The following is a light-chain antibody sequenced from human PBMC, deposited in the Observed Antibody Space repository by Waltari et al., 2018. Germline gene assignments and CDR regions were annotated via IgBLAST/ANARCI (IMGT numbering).Light chain of an antibody. CDR2: DAS. CDR1: QSVSSY. J-gene: IGKJ4*01. CDR3: QQRSNWPRLT. V-gene: IGKV3-11*01. Sequence: DIVLTQSPATLSLSPGERATLSCRASQSVSSYLAWYQQKPGQAPRLLIYDASGRATGSPPRFSGSGSGTDFTLTISSLESEDFAVYYCQQRSNWPRLTFGGGTKVEIK.